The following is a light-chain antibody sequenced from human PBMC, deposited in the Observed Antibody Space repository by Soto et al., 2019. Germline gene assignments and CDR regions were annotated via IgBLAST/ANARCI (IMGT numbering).Light chain of an antibody. CDR2: GAS. CDR1: QSVDSAF. J-gene: IGKJ1*01. V-gene: IGKV3-20*01. Sequence: EIVLTQSPGSLSLSLGERATLSCRASQSVDSAFFAWYQQKPGQPPRLLMYGASRRATAIPDRFSGSGSGTDVTPAISRLEPEDCAVYYCQQYASSLTFGQGTKVEI. CDR3: QQYASSLT.